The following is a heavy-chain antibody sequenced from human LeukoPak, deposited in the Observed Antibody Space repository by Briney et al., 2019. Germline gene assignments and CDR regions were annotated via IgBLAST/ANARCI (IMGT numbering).Heavy chain of an antibody. Sequence: GGSLRLSCVASGITFSNYAVSWVRQAPEKGLDWVSVISGSGGSTYYADSVKGRFTISRDNSKNTLYLQMNSLRAEDTAVYYCAKVPYSYLFNWGQGTLVTVSS. V-gene: IGHV3-23*01. CDR3: AKVPYSYLFN. J-gene: IGHJ4*02. CDR1: GITFSNYA. CDR2: ISGSGGST. D-gene: IGHD5-18*01.